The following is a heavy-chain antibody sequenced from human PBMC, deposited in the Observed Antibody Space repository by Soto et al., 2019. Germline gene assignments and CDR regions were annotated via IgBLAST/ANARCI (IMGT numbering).Heavy chain of an antibody. Sequence: PSVPLCLTCTVSGGSISAYYWNWIRQPAGKRLEWIGRIFTNEHINYNPSLKSRATLSVDMSKNQFSLKLTSVTADDTAVYYCARDRLGEDQQPFDYWGQGTLVTVSS. CDR1: GGSISAYY. CDR3: ARDRLGEDQQPFDY. V-gene: IGHV4-4*07. J-gene: IGHJ4*02. CDR2: IFTNEHI. D-gene: IGHD6-13*01.